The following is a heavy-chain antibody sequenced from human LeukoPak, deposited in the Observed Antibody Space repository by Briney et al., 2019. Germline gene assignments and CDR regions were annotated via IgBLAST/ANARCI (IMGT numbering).Heavy chain of an antibody. J-gene: IGHJ4*02. CDR2: INPSGGST. V-gene: IGHV1-46*01. Sequence: ASVKVSCKASGGTFSSYAISWVRQAPGQGLEWMGIINPSGGSTSYAQKFQGRVTMTRDTSTSTVYMELSSLRSEDTAVYYCARVREGKQWTLSYWGQGTLVTVSS. CDR3: ARVREGKQWTLSY. D-gene: IGHD6-19*01. CDR1: GGTFSSYA.